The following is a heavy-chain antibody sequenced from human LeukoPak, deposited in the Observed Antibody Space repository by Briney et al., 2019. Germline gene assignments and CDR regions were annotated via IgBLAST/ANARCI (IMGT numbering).Heavy chain of an antibody. V-gene: IGHV1-69*01. CDR3: ARALFPYCSSTSCHSGYFDY. CDR2: IIPIFGTA. D-gene: IGHD2-2*01. CDR1: GGTFSSYA. Sequence: GASVKVSCKASGGTFSSYAISWVRQAPGQGLEGMGGIIPIFGTANYAQKFQGRVTITADESTSTAYMELSSLRSEDTAVYYCARALFPYCSSTSCHSGYFDYWGQGTLVTVSS. J-gene: IGHJ4*02.